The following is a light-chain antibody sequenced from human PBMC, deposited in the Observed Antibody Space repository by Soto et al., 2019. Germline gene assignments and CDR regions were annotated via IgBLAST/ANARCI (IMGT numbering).Light chain of an antibody. CDR2: DVS. Sequence: QSVLTQPAPVSGSPGQSITISCTGTSSDVGAYNSVAWYQHNPGKAPKLMIYDVSNRPSGVSSRFSGSKSANTASLSISGLQADDEADYYCSSYTSSSTLVFGTGTKVTVL. V-gene: IGLV2-14*01. CDR3: SSYTSSSTLV. CDR1: SSDVGAYNS. J-gene: IGLJ1*01.